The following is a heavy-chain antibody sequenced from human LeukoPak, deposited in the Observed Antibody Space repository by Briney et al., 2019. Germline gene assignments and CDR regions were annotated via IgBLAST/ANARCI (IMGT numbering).Heavy chain of an antibody. D-gene: IGHD6-19*01. CDR1: GYTFTASY. V-gene: IGHV1-2*02. CDR3: ARDVGGGWTNNYFDP. CDR2: INPDTGGR. J-gene: IGHJ5*02. Sequence: ASVKVSCKSSGYTFTASYIHWLRRAPGQGPESMGWINPDTGGRNYAEKFRDRVTMTSDTSSSTAYMELSNLRSDDTAIYYCARDVGGGWTNNYFDPWGQGTLVTVSS.